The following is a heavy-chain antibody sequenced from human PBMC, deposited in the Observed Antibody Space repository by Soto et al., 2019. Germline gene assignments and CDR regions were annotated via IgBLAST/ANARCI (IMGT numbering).Heavy chain of an antibody. Sequence: GGSLRLSCAASGFTFSSYAMHWVRQAPGKGLEWVTLISYDGTNKYYADSVKGRFTISRDNSKNTLYLQMNSLRAEATAVYYCARDVLEGSIDYWGQGTLVTVSS. V-gene: IGHV3-30-3*01. D-gene: IGHD1-1*01. CDR2: ISYDGTNK. J-gene: IGHJ4*02. CDR3: ARDVLEGSIDY. CDR1: GFTFSSYA.